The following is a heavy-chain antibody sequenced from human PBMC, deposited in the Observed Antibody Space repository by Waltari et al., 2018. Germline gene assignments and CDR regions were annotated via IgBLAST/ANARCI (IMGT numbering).Heavy chain of an antibody. V-gene: IGHV3-48*04. Sequence: EVQLVESGGGLVQPGGSLRLSCAASGFSFSSNTMNWVRQAPGKGLEWVSYISSSSTTIYYADSVKGRFTISRDNAKNSLYLQMNSLRAEDTAVYYCAREGGFGSSGYVDYWGQGTLVTVSS. D-gene: IGHD3-22*01. CDR3: AREGGFGSSGYVDY. J-gene: IGHJ4*02. CDR2: ISSSSTTI. CDR1: GFSFSSNT.